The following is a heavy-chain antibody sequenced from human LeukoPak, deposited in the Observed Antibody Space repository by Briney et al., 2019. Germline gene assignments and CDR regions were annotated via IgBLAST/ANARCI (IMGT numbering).Heavy chain of an antibody. CDR2: ISGSGGNT. J-gene: IGHJ6*04. CDR1: GFTFNTYG. Sequence: PGGSLRLSCAASGFTFNTYGMSWVRQAPGKGLEWISTISGSGGNTYYADSVKGRFTISRDNAKNSLYLQMNSLRAEDTAVYYCAELGITMIGGVWGKGTTVTISS. D-gene: IGHD3-10*02. CDR3: AELGITMIGGV. V-gene: IGHV3-23*01.